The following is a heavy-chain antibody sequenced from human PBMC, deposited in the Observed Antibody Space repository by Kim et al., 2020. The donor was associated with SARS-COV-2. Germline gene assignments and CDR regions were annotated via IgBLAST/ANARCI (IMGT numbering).Heavy chain of an antibody. Sequence: ASVKVSCTASGYTFSRYGVSWVRQAPGQGLEWMGWISSYNGNKYYTEKFQGRVTMTTDTSTSTAYMELRSLRSDDTAVYFCARDGAITGSNSDYWGQGTLVTVSS. D-gene: IGHD6-13*01. CDR2: ISSYNGNK. CDR3: ARDGAITGSNSDY. V-gene: IGHV1-18*04. CDR1: GYTFSRYG. J-gene: IGHJ4*02.